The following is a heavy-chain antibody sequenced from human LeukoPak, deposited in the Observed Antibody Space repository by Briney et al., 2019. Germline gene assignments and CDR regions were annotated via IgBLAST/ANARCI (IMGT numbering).Heavy chain of an antibody. D-gene: IGHD2/OR15-2a*01. CDR2: LSYTGKT. J-gene: IGHJ4*02. CDR3: SEGYFEPFAH. Sequence: PSETLSLTCVVSDASVSSSHWNWIRQLPGKRLEWIGCLSYTGKTDYNPSLTSRVTISLDTSKNQVSLKLRSVTAADTAVYYCSEGYFEPFAHWGQGILVTVST. V-gene: IGHV4-59*02. CDR1: DASVSSSH.